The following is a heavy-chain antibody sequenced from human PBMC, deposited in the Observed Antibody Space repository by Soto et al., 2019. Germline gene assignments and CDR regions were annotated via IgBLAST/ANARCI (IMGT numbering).Heavy chain of an antibody. CDR1: GFTFSSYA. J-gene: IGHJ4*02. CDR3: AKDRAPYCSSTSCYSGFDY. D-gene: IGHD2-2*01. Sequence: GGSLRLSCAASGFTFSSYAMSWVRQAPGKGLEWVSAISGSGGSTYYADSVKGRFTISRDNSKNTLYLQMNSLRAEDTAVYYCAKDRAPYCSSTSCYSGFDYWGQGTLVTVSS. CDR2: ISGSGGST. V-gene: IGHV3-23*01.